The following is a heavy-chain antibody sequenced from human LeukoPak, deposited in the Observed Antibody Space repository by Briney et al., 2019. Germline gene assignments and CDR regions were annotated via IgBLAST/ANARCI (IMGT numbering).Heavy chain of an antibody. D-gene: IGHD3-10*01. Sequence: SETLSLTCAVYGGSFSGYHWSWIRQPPGKGLEWIGEINHSGSTNYSPSLKSRVTISVDTSKNQFSLKLSSVTAADTAVYYCARHLMFRDSTYGPHLDYWGQGTLVTVSS. CDR2: INHSGST. CDR3: ARHLMFRDSTYGPHLDY. V-gene: IGHV4-34*01. J-gene: IGHJ4*02. CDR1: GGSFSGYH.